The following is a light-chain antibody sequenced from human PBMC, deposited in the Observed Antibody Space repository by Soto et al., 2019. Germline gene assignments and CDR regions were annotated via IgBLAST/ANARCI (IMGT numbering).Light chain of an antibody. CDR3: QQSYSTPRSIT. V-gene: IGKV1-39*01. J-gene: IGKJ5*01. CDR1: QSISSY. CDR2: AAS. Sequence: DIQMTQSPSSLSASVGDRVTITCRASQSISSYLNWYQQKPGKAPKLLIYAASSLQSGVPSRFSGSGSGTAFTLTISSLQPEDFATYYCQQSYSTPRSITFGQGTRLEIK.